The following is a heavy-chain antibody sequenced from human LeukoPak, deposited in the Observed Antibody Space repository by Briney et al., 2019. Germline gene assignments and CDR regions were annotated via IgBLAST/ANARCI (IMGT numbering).Heavy chain of an antibody. V-gene: IGHV4-4*02. J-gene: IGHJ4*02. Sequence: SGTLSLTCTDSGGSISSSTWWSWVRQPPGKGLGWIGEIYHSGSTNYNPSLKSRATISVDKSKNQFSLKLTSVTAADTAVYFCARNRGSYYPEWWGQGSLVTVSS. D-gene: IGHD3-16*01. CDR2: IYHSGST. CDR1: GGSISSSTW. CDR3: ARNRGSYYPEW.